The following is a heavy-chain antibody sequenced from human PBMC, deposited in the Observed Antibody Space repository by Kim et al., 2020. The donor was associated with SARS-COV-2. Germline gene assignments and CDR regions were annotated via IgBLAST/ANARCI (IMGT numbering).Heavy chain of an antibody. V-gene: IGHV3-49*03. J-gene: IGHJ4*02. CDR1: GFTFGDYA. Sequence: GGSLRLSCTASGFTFGDYAMSWFRQAPGKGLEWVGFIRSKAYGGTTEYAASVKGRFTISRDDSKSIAYLQMNSLKTEDTAVYYCTRVDRSGYCSYYGVDYWGQGTLVTVSS. CDR2: IRSKAYGGTT. CDR3: TRVDRSGYCSYYGVDY. D-gene: IGHD3-22*01.